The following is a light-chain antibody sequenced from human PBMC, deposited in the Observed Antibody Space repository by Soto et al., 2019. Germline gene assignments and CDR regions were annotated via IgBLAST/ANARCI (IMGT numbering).Light chain of an antibody. CDR3: CSYEGTYTPYV. V-gene: IGLV2-11*01. Sequence: QSALTQPRSVSGSPGQSVTISCTGTSSNVGGYNYVSWYQQHPGKVPKLLIYDVSKRPSGVPDRFSGSKSGNTASLTISGLQADDEADYYCCSYEGTYTPYVFGTGTKLTVL. CDR2: DVS. J-gene: IGLJ1*01. CDR1: SSNVGGYNY.